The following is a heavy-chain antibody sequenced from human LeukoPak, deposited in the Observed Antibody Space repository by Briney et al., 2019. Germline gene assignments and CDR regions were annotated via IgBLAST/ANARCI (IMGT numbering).Heavy chain of an antibody. CDR2: IYYSGST. Sequence: SETLSLTCSVSGDSISRYYWSWIRQPPGKGLEWIGYIYYSGSTNYNPSLKSRVTISVDTSKNQFSLKLSSVTAADTAVYYCARELRQWDIFDYWGQGTLVTVSS. V-gene: IGHV4-59*01. CDR3: ARELRQWDIFDY. J-gene: IGHJ4*02. D-gene: IGHD1-26*01. CDR1: GDSISRYY.